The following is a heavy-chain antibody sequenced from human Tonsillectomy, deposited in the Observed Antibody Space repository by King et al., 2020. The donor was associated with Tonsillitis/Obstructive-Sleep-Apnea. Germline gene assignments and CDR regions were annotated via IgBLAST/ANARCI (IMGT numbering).Heavy chain of an antibody. Sequence: VQLVESGGGLVQPGGSLRLSCAASRFTFNSYAMSWVRQAPGKGLEWVSGISGSDGTTYYADSVKGRFTISRDNSEDTLYLQMNSLRVEDTAVYYCVDAGLVPGAFDIWGQGTMVTVSS. CDR2: ISGSDGTT. CDR3: VDAGLVPGAFDI. CDR1: RFTFNSYA. V-gene: IGHV3-23*04. D-gene: IGHD1-26*01. J-gene: IGHJ3*02.